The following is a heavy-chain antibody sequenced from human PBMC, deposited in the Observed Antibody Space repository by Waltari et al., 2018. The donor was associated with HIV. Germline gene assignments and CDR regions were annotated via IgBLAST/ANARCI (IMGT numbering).Heavy chain of an antibody. V-gene: IGHV4-59*01. Sequence: QVQLQASGPGLVKPSETLSLTCTVSGGSITSDYWSWIRQPPGKGLGWIGYVSYSGNTNYNPSLKSRVTISVDTSKDQFSLKLSSVTAADTAVYYCATKLSGKGWFDPWGQGTLVTVSS. J-gene: IGHJ5*02. CDR1: GGSITSDY. D-gene: IGHD3-10*01. CDR3: ATKLSGKGWFDP. CDR2: VSYSGNT.